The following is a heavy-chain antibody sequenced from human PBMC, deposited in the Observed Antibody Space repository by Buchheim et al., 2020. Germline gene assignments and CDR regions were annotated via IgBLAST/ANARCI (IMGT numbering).Heavy chain of an antibody. CDR2: IKSKTDGGTA. CDR1: TFINTWW. CDR3: ATDRMDV. J-gene: IGHJ6*02. Sequence: EVQLVESGGGLVKPGGSLRLSCAASTFINTWWMSWVRQAPGKGLEWVGRIKSKTDGGTAEYAAPVKGRFTISRDDSKDTVYLQVNSLKTEDTAVYYCATDRMDVWGQGTT. V-gene: IGHV3-15*01.